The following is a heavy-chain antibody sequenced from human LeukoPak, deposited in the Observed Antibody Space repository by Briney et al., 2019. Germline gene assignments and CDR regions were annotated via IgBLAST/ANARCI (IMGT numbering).Heavy chain of an antibody. CDR3: ARVQLEHTDTH. CDR2: IYHSGST. CDR1: GGSISSGGYY. D-gene: IGHD1-1*01. Sequence: PSETLSLTCTVSGGSISSGGYYWSWIRQPPGKGLEWIGYIYHSGSTYYNPSLKSRVTISVDRSKNQFSLKLSSVTAADTAVYYCARVQLEHTDTHWGQGTLVTVSS. V-gene: IGHV4-30-2*01. J-gene: IGHJ4*02.